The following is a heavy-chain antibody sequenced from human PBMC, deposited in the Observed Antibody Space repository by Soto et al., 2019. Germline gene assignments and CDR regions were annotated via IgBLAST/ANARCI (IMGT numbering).Heavy chain of an antibody. CDR3: ASGSYGDWYFDL. Sequence: ASVKVSCKASGYTFTSYAMHWVRQAPGQRLEWMGWINAGNGNTKYSQKFQGRVTITRDTSASTAYMELSSLRPEDTAVYYCASGSYGDWYFDLWGRGTLVTVSS. D-gene: IGHD1-26*01. CDR2: INAGNGNT. V-gene: IGHV1-3*01. CDR1: GYTFTSYA. J-gene: IGHJ2*01.